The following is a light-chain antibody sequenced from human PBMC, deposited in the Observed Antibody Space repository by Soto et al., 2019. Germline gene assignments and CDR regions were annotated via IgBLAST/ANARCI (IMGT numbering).Light chain of an antibody. CDR1: SSDVGGYNY. V-gene: IGLV2-14*01. J-gene: IGLJ1*01. CDR3: SSYTSSSPYV. Sequence: QSALTQPASVSGSPGQSITISCTGTSSDVGGYNYVSWYQQHPGKAPKLMIYDVSNRPSGVSNRFSGSKSGNTASLTISGLQAEDEADYYCSSYTSSSPYVFGTGTKHRP. CDR2: DVS.